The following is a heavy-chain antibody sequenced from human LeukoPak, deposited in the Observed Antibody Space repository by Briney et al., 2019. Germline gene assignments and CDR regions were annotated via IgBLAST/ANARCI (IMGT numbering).Heavy chain of an antibody. D-gene: IGHD6-13*01. J-gene: IGHJ3*02. CDR1: GGSISSGSYS. Sequence: SETLSLTCAVSGGSISSGSYSWSWIRQPPGKGLEWIGYIYHSGSTYYNPSLKSRVTISVDRSKNQFSLKLSSVTAADTAVYYCDRDTHSSSWYADAFDIWGQGTKVTVSS. V-gene: IGHV4-30-2*01. CDR3: DRDTHSSSWYADAFDI. CDR2: IYHSGST.